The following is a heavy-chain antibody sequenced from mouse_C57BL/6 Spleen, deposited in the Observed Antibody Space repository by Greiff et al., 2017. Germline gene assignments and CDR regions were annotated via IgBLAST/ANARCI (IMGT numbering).Heavy chain of an antibody. CDR1: GYSITSGYY. CDR3: ARGGTSMDY. Sequence: EVKVEESGPGLVKPSQSLSLTCSVTGYSITSGYYWNWIRQFPGNKLEWMGYISYDGSNNYNPSLKNRFSITRDTSKNQFFLKLNSVTTEDTATYYCARGGTSMDYWGQGTSVTVSS. CDR2: ISYDGSN. J-gene: IGHJ4*01. V-gene: IGHV3-6*01. D-gene: IGHD3-1*01.